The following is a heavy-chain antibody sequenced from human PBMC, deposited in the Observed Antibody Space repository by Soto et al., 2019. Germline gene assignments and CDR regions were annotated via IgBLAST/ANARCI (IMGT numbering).Heavy chain of an antibody. CDR1: GFSFSNYG. D-gene: IGHD6-19*01. V-gene: IGHV3-30*18. J-gene: IGHJ4*02. CDR3: AKDLRIAVAGTDYFDS. CDR2: ISYDVTNK. Sequence: QVQLVESGGGVVQPGRSLRLSCAASGFSFSNYGMHWVRQAPGKGLEWVAVISYDVTNKYYADSVKGRFTISRDNSKNTLYLQMNSLRAEDTAVYYCAKDLRIAVAGTDYFDSWGQGTLVTVSS.